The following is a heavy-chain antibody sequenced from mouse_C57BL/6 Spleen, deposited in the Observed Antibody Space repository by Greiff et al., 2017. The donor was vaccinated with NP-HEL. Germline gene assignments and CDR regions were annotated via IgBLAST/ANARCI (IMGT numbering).Heavy chain of an antibody. CDR3: ARWGWEGYFDY. Sequence: QVQLQESGAELARPGASVKLSCKASGYTFTSYGISWVKQRTGQGLEWIGEIYPRSGNTYYNEKFKGKATLTADKSSSTAYMELRSLTSEDSAVYFCARWGWEGYFDYWGQGTTLTVSS. V-gene: IGHV1-81*01. D-gene: IGHD1-1*02. CDR2: IYPRSGNT. CDR1: GYTFTSYG. J-gene: IGHJ2*01.